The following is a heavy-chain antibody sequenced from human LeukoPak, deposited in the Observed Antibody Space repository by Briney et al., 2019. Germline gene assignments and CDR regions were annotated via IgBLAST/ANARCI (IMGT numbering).Heavy chain of an antibody. CDR2: IIPIFGTA. CDR3: ARDPRDIVVVPAAMRYNWFDP. J-gene: IGHJ5*02. D-gene: IGHD2-2*01. V-gene: IGHV1-69*01. Sequence: SVKVSCKASGGTFSSYAISWVRQAPGQGLEWMGGIIPIFGTANYAQKFQGRVTITADESTSTAYMELSSLSSEDTAVYYCARDPRDIVVVPAAMRYNWFDPWGQGTLVTVSS. CDR1: GGTFSSYA.